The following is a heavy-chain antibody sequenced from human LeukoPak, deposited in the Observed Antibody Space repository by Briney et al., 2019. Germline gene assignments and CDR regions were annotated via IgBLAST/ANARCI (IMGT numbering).Heavy chain of an antibody. Sequence: PGESLKISCKGSGYSFATYWFGWVRQMPGKGLEWMGIIYTGDSDTKYSPSFQGQVTISVDKSISTAYLQWSSLKASDTAVYFCAMARNGNYYWYFDYWGQGTLVTVSS. CDR3: AMARNGNYYWYFDY. CDR1: GYSFATYW. J-gene: IGHJ4*02. D-gene: IGHD1-26*01. V-gene: IGHV5-51*01. CDR2: IYTGDSDT.